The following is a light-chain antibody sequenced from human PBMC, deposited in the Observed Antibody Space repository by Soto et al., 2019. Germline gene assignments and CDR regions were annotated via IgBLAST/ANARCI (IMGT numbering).Light chain of an antibody. Sequence: EIVLTQSPGTLSLSPGERATLSCRASQSVSSSYLAWYQQKPGQAPRLLIYRASIRATGVPARFSGSGSGTEFTLTISRLEPEDFAVFYCQHYDSLPITFGQGTRLEIK. CDR3: QHYDSLPIT. CDR2: RAS. V-gene: IGKV3-20*01. J-gene: IGKJ5*01. CDR1: QSVSSSY.